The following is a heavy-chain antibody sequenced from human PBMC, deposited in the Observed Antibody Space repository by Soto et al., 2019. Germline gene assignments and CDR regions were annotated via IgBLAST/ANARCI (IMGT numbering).Heavy chain of an antibody. CDR1: GYNFSPFW. Sequence: GGSLRLSCAASGYNFSPFWMHWVRQAPGKGPVWVSRINGDGSFTSYADAVKGRFTISRDNAKNTLSLQMNSLRAEDTAVYYCARDGLWFGELLPYYFDYWGQGTLVTVSS. V-gene: IGHV3-74*01. J-gene: IGHJ4*02. D-gene: IGHD3-10*01. CDR2: INGDGSFT. CDR3: ARDGLWFGELLPYYFDY.